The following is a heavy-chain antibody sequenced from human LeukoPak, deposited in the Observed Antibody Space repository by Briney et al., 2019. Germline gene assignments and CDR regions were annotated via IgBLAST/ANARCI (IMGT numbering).Heavy chain of an antibody. D-gene: IGHD4-17*01. J-gene: IGHJ4*02. CDR1: GFTFSSYA. CDR2: ISGSGGST. V-gene: IGHV3-23*01. CDR3: AKGQTTVTTRDYFDY. Sequence: GGSLRLSCAASGFTFSSYAMSWVRQAPGKGLEWVSAISGSGGSTYYADSVKGRFTISRDNSKNTLYLQMNSLRAEDTAVYYCAKGQTTVTTRDYFDYWAREPWSPSPQ.